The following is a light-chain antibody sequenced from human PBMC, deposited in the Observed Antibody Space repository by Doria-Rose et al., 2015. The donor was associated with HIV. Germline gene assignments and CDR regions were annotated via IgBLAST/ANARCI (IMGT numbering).Light chain of an antibody. Sequence: TQSPGTLSLSPGERATLSCRASQSVSAHYLAWYQQRPGQSPRLLIYGASSRATDIPDRFSGSGSGTGFTLTISRLEPEDFAVYYCHQYASSRTFGQGTKVEIK. CDR2: GAS. CDR3: HQYASSRT. J-gene: IGKJ1*01. CDR1: QSVSAHY. V-gene: IGKV3-20*01.